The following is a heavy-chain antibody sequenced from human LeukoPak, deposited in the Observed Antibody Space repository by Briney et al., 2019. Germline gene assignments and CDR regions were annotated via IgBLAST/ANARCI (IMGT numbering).Heavy chain of an antibody. D-gene: IGHD1-1*01. CDR3: ARTTPRESGY. CDR2: IDPSDSYT. CDR1: GYSFTSYW. Sequence: GESLKISCKGSGYSFTSYWINWVRQMPEKGLEWMGRIDPSDSYTNYSPSFQGHVTISADKSISTAYLQWSSLKASDTAMHYCARTTPRESGYWGQGTLVTVSS. J-gene: IGHJ4*02. V-gene: IGHV5-10-1*01.